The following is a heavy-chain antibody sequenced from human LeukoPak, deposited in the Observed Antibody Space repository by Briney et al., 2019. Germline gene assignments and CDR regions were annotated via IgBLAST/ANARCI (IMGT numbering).Heavy chain of an antibody. J-gene: IGHJ5*02. V-gene: IGHV3-21*01. Sequence: GGSLRLSCAASGFTFSSYSMNWVRQAPGKGLEWVSSISSSSSYIYYADSVKGRFTISRDNAKNSLYLQMNSLRAEDTAVYYCATLDYDFWSGYYPNWFDPWGQGTLATVSS. CDR2: ISSSSSYI. CDR1: GFTFSSYS. CDR3: ATLDYDFWSGYYPNWFDP. D-gene: IGHD3-3*01.